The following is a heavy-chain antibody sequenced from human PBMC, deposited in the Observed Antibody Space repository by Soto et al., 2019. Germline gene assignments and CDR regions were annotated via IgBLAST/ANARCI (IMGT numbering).Heavy chain of an antibody. J-gene: IGHJ6*02. CDR3: AKDLNYDYGDYPPTWYYYYYGMDV. V-gene: IGHV3-30*18. CDR2: ISYDGSNK. CDR1: GFTFSSYG. D-gene: IGHD4-17*01. Sequence: QVQLVESGGGVVQPGRSLRLSCAASGFTFSSYGMHWVRQAPGKGLEWVAVISYDGSNKYYADSVKGRFTISRDNSKNTLYLQMNSLRAEDTAVYYCAKDLNYDYGDYPPTWYYYYYGMDVWGQGTTVTVSS.